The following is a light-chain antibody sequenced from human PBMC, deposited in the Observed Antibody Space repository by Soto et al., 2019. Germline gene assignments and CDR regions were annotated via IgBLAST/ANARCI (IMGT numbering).Light chain of an antibody. V-gene: IGKV3-20*01. CDR2: SAS. Sequence: EIVLTQSPGTLSLSPGERATLSCRASQPINKNYFAWYQQKPGQAPRPLMYSASSRATGIPDRFSGSGSGTDFTLTISRLEPEDFAVYYCQYYGRSPLTFGGGTKVEIK. J-gene: IGKJ4*01. CDR3: QYYGRSPLT. CDR1: QPINKNY.